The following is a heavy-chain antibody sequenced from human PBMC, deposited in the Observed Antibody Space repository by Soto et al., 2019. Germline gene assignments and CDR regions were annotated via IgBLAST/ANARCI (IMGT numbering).Heavy chain of an antibody. CDR1: GGTFSSYA. CDR3: ARASAIAAAGDYYYDMDV. Sequence: QVQLVQSGAEVKKPGSSVKVSCKASGGTFSSYAISWVRQAPGQGLEWMGGIIPIFGTANYAQKFQGRVTITADESTSTAYLALSSLRSEDTAVYYCARASAIAAAGDYYYDMDVWGQGTTVTVSS. CDR2: IIPIFGTA. V-gene: IGHV1-69*01. D-gene: IGHD6-13*01. J-gene: IGHJ6*02.